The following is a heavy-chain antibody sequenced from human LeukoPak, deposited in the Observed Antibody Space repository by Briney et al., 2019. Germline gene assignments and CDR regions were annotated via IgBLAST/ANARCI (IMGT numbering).Heavy chain of an antibody. D-gene: IGHD3-10*01. CDR2: ISGGGGST. CDR1: GFTFTSYS. J-gene: IGHJ5*02. Sequence: GGSLRLSCAASGFTFTSYSMNWDRQAPGKGLEWVSTISGGGGSTYYADSVKGRFTISRDNSMNTLYLQMNSLRAEDTAIYYCAKESSIMTSWGQGTLVTVSS. V-gene: IGHV3-23*01. CDR3: AKESSIMTS.